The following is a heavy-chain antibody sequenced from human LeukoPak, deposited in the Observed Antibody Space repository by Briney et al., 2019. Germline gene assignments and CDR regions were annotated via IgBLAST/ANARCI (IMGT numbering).Heavy chain of an antibody. J-gene: IGHJ4*02. CDR3: ASTSSYYDSSGFQGLDY. CDR2: INPSGGST. Sequence: ASVKVSCKASGYTFTSYYMHWVRQAPAQGLEWMGIINPSGGSTSYAQKFQGRVTMTRDTSTSTVYMELSSLRSEDTAVYYCASTSSYYDSSGFQGLDYWGQGTLVTVSS. D-gene: IGHD3-22*01. CDR1: GYTFTSYY. V-gene: IGHV1-46*01.